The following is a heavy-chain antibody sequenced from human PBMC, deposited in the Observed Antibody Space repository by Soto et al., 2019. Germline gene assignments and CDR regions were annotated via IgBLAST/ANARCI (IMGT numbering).Heavy chain of an antibody. CDR1: GYNFPTYW. D-gene: IGHD5-18*01. CDR2: FYPGDSDT. CDR3: ARXTSDHRDYTYGYDYLDY. V-gene: IGHV5-51*01. J-gene: IGHJ4*02. Sequence: PLKNSWKGVGYNFPTYWIAWVRQMTGKGLEWMGIFYPGDSDTRYSPSFQGQVTISGDKSISTAYLQWSSLKASDTAIYYCARXTSDHRDYTYGYDYLDYWGPGTPVTVSS.